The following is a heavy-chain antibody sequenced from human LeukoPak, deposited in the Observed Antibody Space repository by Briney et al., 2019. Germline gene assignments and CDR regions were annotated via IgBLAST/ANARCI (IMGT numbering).Heavy chain of an antibody. D-gene: IGHD3-22*01. Sequence: ASVKVSCKASGYTFTSYPINWMRQAPGQGLEWMGWISAYNANTNYAQKLQGRVTMTTDTSTSTAYMELRSLRSDDTAVYYCARTYYYDSRSFDYWGQGTLVTVSS. CDR1: GYTFTSYP. V-gene: IGHV1-18*01. CDR3: ARTYYYDSRSFDY. CDR2: ISAYNANT. J-gene: IGHJ4*02.